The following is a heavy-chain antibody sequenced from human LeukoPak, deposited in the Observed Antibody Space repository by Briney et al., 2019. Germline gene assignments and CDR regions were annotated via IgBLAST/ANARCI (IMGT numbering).Heavy chain of an antibody. Sequence: GGSLRLSCVASGLTFSNYWMHWVRQAPGKGLVWISRINSDGTTTNYADSVKGRVTISRDNAKNMLYLQMNSPRVEDTAVYYCVATYLYAMDVWGKGTTVTVSS. CDR1: GLTFSNYW. V-gene: IGHV3-74*01. D-gene: IGHD2-2*02. J-gene: IGHJ6*04. CDR3: VATYLYAMDV. CDR2: INSDGTTT.